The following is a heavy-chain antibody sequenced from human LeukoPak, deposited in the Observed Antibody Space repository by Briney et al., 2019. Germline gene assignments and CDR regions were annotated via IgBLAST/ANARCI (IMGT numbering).Heavy chain of an antibody. V-gene: IGHV1-18*04. CDR3: ASGFLGGYDSNFDY. CDR2: ISAYNGNT. J-gene: IGHJ4*02. D-gene: IGHD5-12*01. CDR1: GYTFTGYY. Sequence: ASVKVSCKASGYTFTGYYVHWVRQAPGQGLEWMGWISAYNGNTNYAQKLQGRVTMTTDTSTSTAYMELRSLRSDDTAVYYCASGFLGGYDSNFDYWGQGTLVTVSS.